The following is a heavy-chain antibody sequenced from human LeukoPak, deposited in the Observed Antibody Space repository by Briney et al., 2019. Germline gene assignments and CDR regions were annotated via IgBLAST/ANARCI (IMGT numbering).Heavy chain of an antibody. J-gene: IGHJ3*02. CDR2: LSGSGGST. D-gene: IGHD2-21*01. CDR1: GFTFSSYA. CDR3: ARALNGGAI. Sequence: EGSLRLSCAASGFTFSSYAMSWVRQAPGKGLEWVSTLSGSGGSTYYADSVKGRFTISRDNSKNTVYLQMNSLRAEDTAVYYCARALNGGAIWSPGTLVTGSS. V-gene: IGHV3-23*01.